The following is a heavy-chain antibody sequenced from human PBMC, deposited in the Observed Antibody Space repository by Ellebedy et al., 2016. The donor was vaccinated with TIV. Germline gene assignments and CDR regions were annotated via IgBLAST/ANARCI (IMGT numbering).Heavy chain of an antibody. Sequence: GGSLRLXCAASGFTFSSYAMHWVRQAPGKGLEWVAVISYDGSNKYYADSVKGRFTISRDNSKNTLYLQMNSLRAEDTAVYYCAKGAIYYPFDYWGQGTLVTVSS. CDR2: ISYDGSNK. CDR1: GFTFSSYA. J-gene: IGHJ4*02. D-gene: IGHD3-22*01. V-gene: IGHV3-30-3*01. CDR3: AKGAIYYPFDY.